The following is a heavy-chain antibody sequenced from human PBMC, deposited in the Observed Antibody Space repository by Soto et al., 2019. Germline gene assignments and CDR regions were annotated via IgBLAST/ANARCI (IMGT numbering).Heavy chain of an antibody. CDR3: AKDLVPAAILGLLVWISGMDV. V-gene: IGHV3-23*01. J-gene: IGHJ6*02. D-gene: IGHD2-2*01. CDR2: ISGSGGST. CDR1: GFTFSSYA. Sequence: EVQLLESGGGLVQPGGSLRLSCAASGFTFSSYAMSWVRQAPGKGLEWVSAISGSGGSTYYADSVKGRFTISRDNSKNTLYLQMNSRRAEDTAVYYYAKDLVPAAILGLLVWISGMDVWGQGTTVTVSS.